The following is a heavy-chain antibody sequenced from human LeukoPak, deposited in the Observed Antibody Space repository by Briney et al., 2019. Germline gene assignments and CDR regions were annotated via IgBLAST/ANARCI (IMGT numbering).Heavy chain of an antibody. D-gene: IGHD2-15*01. CDR3: ASQNPAAVAFDI. CDR1: GGTFSSYA. V-gene: IGHV1-69*01. J-gene: IGHJ3*02. Sequence: WASVKVSCKASGGTFSSYAISWVRQAPGQGLEWMGGIIPIFGTANYAQKFPGRVTITADESTSTAYMELSSLRSEDTAVYYCASQNPAAVAFDIWGQGTMVTVSS. CDR2: IIPIFGTA.